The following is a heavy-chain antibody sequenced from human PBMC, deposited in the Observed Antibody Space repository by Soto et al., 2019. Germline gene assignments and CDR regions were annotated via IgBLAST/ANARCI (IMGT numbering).Heavy chain of an antibody. CDR1: GFGFSSYA. D-gene: IGHD3-16*01. CDR3: AKDRGGEFTSSRYFDY. Sequence: GGSLRLSCAASGFGFSSYAMSWVRQAPGQGLEWVSGITPGGGTTNYADSVKVRFTISRDNSNNTLYLETNSLRVEDTAIYYCAKDRGGEFTSSRYFDYWGQGTLVTVSS. J-gene: IGHJ4*02. CDR2: ITPGGGTT. V-gene: IGHV3-23*01.